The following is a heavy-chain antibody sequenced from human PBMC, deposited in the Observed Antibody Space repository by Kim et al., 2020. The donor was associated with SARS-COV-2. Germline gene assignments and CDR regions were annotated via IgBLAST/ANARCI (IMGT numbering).Heavy chain of an antibody. J-gene: IGHJ4*02. CDR1: GYTFTDYY. V-gene: IGHV1-2*02. CDR3: ARGRGHDY. Sequence: ASVKVSCKASGYTFTDYYIHWVRQAPGQGLEWMGWINPNNGGTNYAQNFQGRVTMTRDTFISTAYMELSRLRSDDRAVYYCARGRGHDYWGQGTQPTVSS. CDR2: INPNNGGT. D-gene: IGHD3-16*01.